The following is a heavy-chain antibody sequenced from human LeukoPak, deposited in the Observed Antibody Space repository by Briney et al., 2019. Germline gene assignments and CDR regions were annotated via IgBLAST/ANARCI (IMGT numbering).Heavy chain of an antibody. CDR3: AKAIAAAGTHADY. CDR2: ISWNSGSI. D-gene: IGHD6-13*01. V-gene: IGHV3-9*01. Sequence: PGGSLRLSCAASGFTFDDYAMHWVRQAPGKGLEWVSGISWNSGSIGYADSVKGRFTISRDNAKNSLYLQMNSLRAEDTALYYCAKAIAAAGTHADYWGQGTLVTVSS. J-gene: IGHJ4*02. CDR1: GFTFDDYA.